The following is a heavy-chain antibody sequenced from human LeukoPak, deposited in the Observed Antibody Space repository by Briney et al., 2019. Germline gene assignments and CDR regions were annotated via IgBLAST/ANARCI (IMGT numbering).Heavy chain of an antibody. CDR1: GGSISSSSYY. J-gene: IGHJ5*02. CDR2: IYYSGST. V-gene: IGHV4-39*07. D-gene: IGHD3-22*01. CDR3: ARDLHDSSSVGPLWFDP. Sequence: SETLSLTCTVSGGSISSSSYYWGWIRQPPGKGLEWIGSIYYSGSTYYNPSLKSRVTISVDTSKNQFSLKLSSVTAADTAVYYCARDLHDSSSVGPLWFDPWGQGTLVTVSS.